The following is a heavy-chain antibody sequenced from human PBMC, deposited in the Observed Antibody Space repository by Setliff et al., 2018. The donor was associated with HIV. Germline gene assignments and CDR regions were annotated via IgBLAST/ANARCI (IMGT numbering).Heavy chain of an antibody. D-gene: IGHD3-22*01. V-gene: IGHV3-21*04. J-gene: IGHJ4*02. CDR2: ISSSSSYI. CDR1: GFTFSSYS. Sequence: GGSLRLSCAASGFTFSSYSMNWVRQAPGKGLEWVSSISSSSSYIYYADSVKGRFTISRDNAKNTLYLQMNSLRAEDTAVYYCAKEFSLYYYDSSGYSYFDYWGQGTLVTVSS. CDR3: AKEFSLYYYDSSGYSYFDY.